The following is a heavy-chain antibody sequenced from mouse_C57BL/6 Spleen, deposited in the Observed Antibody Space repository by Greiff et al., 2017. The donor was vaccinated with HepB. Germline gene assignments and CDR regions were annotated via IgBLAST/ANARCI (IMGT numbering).Heavy chain of an antibody. CDR1: GYTFTDYE. CDR2: IDPETGGT. D-gene: IGHD2-12*01. V-gene: IGHV1-15*01. Sequence: VQLQQSGAELVRPGASVTLSCKASGYTFTDYEMHWVKQTPVHGLEWIGAIDPETGGTAYNQKFKGKAILTADKSSSTAYMELRSLTSEDSAVYYCTRRDYSWLFDYWGQGTTLTVSS. J-gene: IGHJ2*01. CDR3: TRRDYSWLFDY.